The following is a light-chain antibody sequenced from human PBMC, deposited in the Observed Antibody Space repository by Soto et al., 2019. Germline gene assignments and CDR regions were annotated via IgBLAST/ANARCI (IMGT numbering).Light chain of an antibody. V-gene: IGKV1-39*01. Sequence: DIQMTQSPSSLSASVGDRVTITCRASQSISSSLNWYQQKPGKAPKLLLYAASSLQSGVPLRFSGSGSGTDLTLTISSLQPEDFATYHCQQSYSPPPTFGQGTKVEI. CDR3: QQSYSPPPT. CDR1: QSISSS. J-gene: IGKJ1*01. CDR2: AAS.